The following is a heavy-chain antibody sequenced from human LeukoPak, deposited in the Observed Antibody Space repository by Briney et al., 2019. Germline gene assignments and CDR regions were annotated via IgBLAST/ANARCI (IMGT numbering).Heavy chain of an antibody. Sequence: PGGSLRLSCAASGLTLSAYWMHWVPQAPGKGLFWVSRVKYDGSTTAYADSVKGRFTISRDNTRNILYLEMNSLRVEDTAVYYCARDLDWLLFDYWGQGALVTVSS. V-gene: IGHV3-74*01. CDR2: VKYDGSTT. CDR1: GLTLSAYW. CDR3: ARDLDWLLFDY. J-gene: IGHJ4*02. D-gene: IGHD3/OR15-3a*01.